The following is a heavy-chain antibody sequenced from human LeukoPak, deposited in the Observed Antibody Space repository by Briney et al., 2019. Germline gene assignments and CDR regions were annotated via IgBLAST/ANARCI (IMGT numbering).Heavy chain of an antibody. D-gene: IGHD6-13*01. CDR3: ARAHSSSWYGEDY. V-gene: IGHV3-33*08. CDR2: IWYDGSNK. CDR1: GFTFSRYW. Sequence: GESLRLSCAASGFTFSRYWIHWVRQAPGKGLEWVAVIWYDGSNKYYADPVKGRFTISRDNSKNTLYLQMNSLRAEDTAVYYCARAHSSSWYGEDYWGQGTLVTVSS. J-gene: IGHJ4*02.